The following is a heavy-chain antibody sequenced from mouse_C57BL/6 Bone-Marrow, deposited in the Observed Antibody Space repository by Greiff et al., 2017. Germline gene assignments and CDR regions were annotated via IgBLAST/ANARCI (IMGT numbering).Heavy chain of an antibody. D-gene: IGHD1-1*01. CDR2: INPNNGGT. CDR1: GYTFTDYY. Sequence: VQLQQSGPELVKPGASVKISCKASGYTFTDYYMNWVKQSHGKSLEWIGDINPNNGGTSYNQKFKGKATLTVDKSSSTAYMELRSLTSEDSAVYYCARLGLYYYGAWFAYWGQGTLVTVSA. J-gene: IGHJ3*01. V-gene: IGHV1-26*01. CDR3: ARLGLYYYGAWFAY.